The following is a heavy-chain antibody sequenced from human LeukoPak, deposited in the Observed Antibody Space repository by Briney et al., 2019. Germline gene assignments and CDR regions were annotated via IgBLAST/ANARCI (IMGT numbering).Heavy chain of an antibody. J-gene: IGHJ4*02. Sequence: PSETLSLTCSVSGGSINRSRKYWGWTRQSPGKGLEWIGSVYYSGSTDYNSSLKSRVTISVDTSKNHFSLKLSSVTAADTAVDYCATFSGNSGFDYWGQGTRVTVSS. V-gene: IGHV4-39*02. D-gene: IGHD4-23*01. CDR1: GGSINRSRKY. CDR3: ATFSGNSGFDY. CDR2: VYYSGST.